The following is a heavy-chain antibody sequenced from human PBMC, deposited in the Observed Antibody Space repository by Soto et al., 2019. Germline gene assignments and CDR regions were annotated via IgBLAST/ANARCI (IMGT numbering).Heavy chain of an antibody. V-gene: IGHV1-2*04. CDR3: AGDKFGDSLGGDDPLYYGMDV. CDR1: GYTFTGYY. CDR2: INPNSGGT. Sequence: ASVKVSCKASGYTFTGYYMHWVRQAPGQGLEWMGWINPNSGGTNYAQKFQGWVTMTRDTSISTAYMELSRLRSDDTAVYYCAGDKFGDSLGGDDPLYYGMDVWGQGTTVTVSS. D-gene: IGHD5-12*01. J-gene: IGHJ6*02.